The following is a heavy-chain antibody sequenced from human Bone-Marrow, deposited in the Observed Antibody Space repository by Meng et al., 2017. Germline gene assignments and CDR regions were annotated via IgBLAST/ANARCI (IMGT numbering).Heavy chain of an antibody. CDR1: GCTFSSYA. J-gene: IGHJ4*02. Sequence: LGQSGAGGKKPGSLVMVSCKASGCTFSSYAISWVRQAPGQGLEWMGGIIPIFGTANYAQKFQGRVTITADKSTSTAYMELSSLRSEDTAVYYCARDGLGNWNYIDYWGQGTLVTVSS. D-gene: IGHD1-20*01. CDR2: IIPIFGTA. V-gene: IGHV1-69*06. CDR3: ARDGLGNWNYIDY.